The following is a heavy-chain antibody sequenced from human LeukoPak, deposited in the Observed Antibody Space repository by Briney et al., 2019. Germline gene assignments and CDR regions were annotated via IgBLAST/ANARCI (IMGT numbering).Heavy chain of an antibody. CDR2: ISGSGGST. CDR3: ARRHSSGWYEDY. D-gene: IGHD6-19*01. V-gene: IGHV3-23*01. CDR1: GFTFSSYA. J-gene: IGHJ4*02. Sequence: GGSLRPSCAASGFTFSSYAMSWVRQAPGKGLEWVSAISGSGGSTYYADSVKGRFTISRDNSKNTLYLQMNSLRAEDTAVYYCARRHSSGWYEDYWGQGTLVTVSS.